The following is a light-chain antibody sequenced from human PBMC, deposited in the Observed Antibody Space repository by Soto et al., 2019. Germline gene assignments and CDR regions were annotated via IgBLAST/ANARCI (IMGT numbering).Light chain of an antibody. CDR3: QQYYAIPRT. J-gene: IGKJ1*01. V-gene: IGKV4-1*01. CDR1: QSVLDRSNNKNY. CDR2: WAS. Sequence: DIVMTQSPDSLAVSLGERAIINCKSSQSVLDRSNNKNYLTWYQQKPGQPPKPIIYWASTREFGVPDRFSGSGSVTDFTLTNSSLQDEDGALYYCQQYYAIPRTFGLETKVEIK.